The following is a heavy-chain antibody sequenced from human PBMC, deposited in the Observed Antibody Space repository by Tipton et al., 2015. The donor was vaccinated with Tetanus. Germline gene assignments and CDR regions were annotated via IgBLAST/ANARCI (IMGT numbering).Heavy chain of an antibody. CDR3: ARHMGFGDLLSLFDY. CDR2: IHYSGRT. D-gene: IGHD3-10*01. V-gene: IGHV4-59*08. Sequence: TLSLTCTVSGGSINSYYWSWVRQPPGKGLEWIAYIHYSGRTNYNPSLKSRVTISLATSENQFSLTLSSVTAADTAMYYCARHMGFGDLLSLFDYWGQGTLVTVSS. CDR1: GGSINSYY. J-gene: IGHJ4*02.